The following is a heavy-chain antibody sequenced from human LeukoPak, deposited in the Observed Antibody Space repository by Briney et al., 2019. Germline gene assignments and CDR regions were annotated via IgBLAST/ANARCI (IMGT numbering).Heavy chain of an antibody. J-gene: IGHJ4*02. Sequence: SETLSLTCTVSGGSISSSSYNWDWIRQPPGKGLEWIGRISYSGSTYYNPSLKSRVTISVDTSKNQFSLKLSSVTAADTAVYYCARGAIAAGGNDFDYWGQGTLVTVSS. CDR1: GGSISSSSYN. V-gene: IGHV4-39*07. D-gene: IGHD6-13*01. CDR2: ISYSGST. CDR3: ARGAIAAGGNDFDY.